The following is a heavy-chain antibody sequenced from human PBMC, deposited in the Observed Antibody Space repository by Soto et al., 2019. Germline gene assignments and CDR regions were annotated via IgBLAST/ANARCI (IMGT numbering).Heavy chain of an antibody. Sequence: QVQLVESGGGVVQPGRSLRLSCAASGFTFSSYGMHWVRQAPGKGLEWVAVIWYGGSNKYYADSVKGRFTISRDNSKNTLYLQMNSLRAEDTAVYYCARGKQQLEWFDYWGQGTLVTVSS. J-gene: IGHJ4*02. D-gene: IGHD6-13*01. CDR2: IWYGGSNK. CDR3: ARGKQQLEWFDY. V-gene: IGHV3-33*01. CDR1: GFTFSSYG.